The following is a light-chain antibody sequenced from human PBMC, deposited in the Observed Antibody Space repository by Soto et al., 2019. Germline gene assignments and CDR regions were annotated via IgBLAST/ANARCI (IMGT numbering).Light chain of an antibody. CDR2: GNN. J-gene: IGLJ3*02. CDR3: QSQDGSLSVSV. V-gene: IGLV1-40*01. Sequence: QPVLTQPPSVSGAPGQRVTISCTGSNSNIGAGYDVHWYQQLPRIAPKLLIYGNNIRPSGVPDRFSSSKFATSAYLTISGLQAEDEAEYYCQSQDGSLSVSVFGGGTQLTVL. CDR1: NSNIGAGYD.